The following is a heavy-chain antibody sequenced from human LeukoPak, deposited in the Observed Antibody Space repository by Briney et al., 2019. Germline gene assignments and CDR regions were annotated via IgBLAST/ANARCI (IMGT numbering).Heavy chain of an antibody. V-gene: IGHV1-2*02. Sequence: ASVKVSCKAAGYAFTGYYMHWVRQAPGQGLEWMGWINPNSGGTNYAQKFQGRVTMTWDTSITTAYMELSRLRSDDTAVYSCSREGGNYNMDVWGKGTTVTVSS. D-gene: IGHD3-16*01. CDR3: SREGGNYNMDV. J-gene: IGHJ6*03. CDR2: INPNSGGT. CDR1: GYAFTGYY.